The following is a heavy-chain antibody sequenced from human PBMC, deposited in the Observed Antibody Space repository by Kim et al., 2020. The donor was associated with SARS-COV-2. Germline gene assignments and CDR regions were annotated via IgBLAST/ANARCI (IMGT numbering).Heavy chain of an antibody. D-gene: IGHD1-7*01. CDR2: INPNSGGT. CDR1: GYTFTGYY. Sequence: ASVKVSCKASGYTFTGYYMHWVRQAPGQGLEWMGWINPNSGGTNYAQKFQGRVTMTRDTSISTAYMELSRLRSDDTAVYYCAGVINRDLVWGTRYYYYGMDVWGQGTTVTVSS. CDR3: AGVINRDLVWGTRYYYYGMDV. J-gene: IGHJ6*02. V-gene: IGHV1-2*02.